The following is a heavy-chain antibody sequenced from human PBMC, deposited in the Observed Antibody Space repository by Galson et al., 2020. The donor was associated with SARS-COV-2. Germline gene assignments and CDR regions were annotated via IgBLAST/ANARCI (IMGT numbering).Heavy chain of an antibody. J-gene: IGHJ2*01. CDR1: GGSISSYY. Sequence: SETLSLTCTVSGGSISSYYWSWIRQPAGKGLEWIGRIYTSGSTNYNPSLKSRVTMSVDTSKNQFSLKLSSVTAADTAVYYCARVSSDCSGGSCYWYFDLWGRGTLVTVSS. D-gene: IGHD2-15*01. V-gene: IGHV4-4*07. CDR3: ARVSSDCSGGSCYWYFDL. CDR2: IYTSGST.